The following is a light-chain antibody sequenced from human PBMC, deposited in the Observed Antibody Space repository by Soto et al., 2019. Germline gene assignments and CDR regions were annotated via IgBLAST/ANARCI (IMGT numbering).Light chain of an antibody. J-gene: IGKJ1*01. CDR2: RAS. CDR1: QSIPSW. CDR3: QHYDSYSWT. Sequence: DIQMTQSPSTLSASVGDRVTITCRASQSIPSWLAWYQQKPGKAPNLLIYRASTLESGVPSRFSGGGSGTEFTLTISSLQPDDFATYYCQHYDSYSWTFGQGTKVEIK. V-gene: IGKV1-5*03.